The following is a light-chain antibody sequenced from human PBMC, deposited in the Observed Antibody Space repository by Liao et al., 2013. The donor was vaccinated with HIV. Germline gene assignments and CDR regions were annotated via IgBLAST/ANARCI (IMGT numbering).Light chain of an antibody. Sequence: SYVLTQPPSVSVAPGKTAGISCGGNNVGSTSVHWYQQKPGQAPVLVIYYDSDRPSGIPERFSGSKSGTTATLTISRVEAGDEADYYCQVWDSSSDHPYVFGTGTQVTVL. J-gene: IGLJ1*01. V-gene: IGLV3-21*04. CDR3: QVWDSSSDHPYV. CDR2: YDS. CDR1: NVGSTS.